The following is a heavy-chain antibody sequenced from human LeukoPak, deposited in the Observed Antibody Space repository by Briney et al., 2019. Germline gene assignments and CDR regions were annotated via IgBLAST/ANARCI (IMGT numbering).Heavy chain of an antibody. D-gene: IGHD1-26*01. J-gene: IGHJ4*02. CDR2: IYYIRNT. CDR3: ARTQSQSGSYRYYFAY. Sequence: SETLSLTCTVSGGSVGSGGYYWSWIRQPPGGGLEWIGDIYYIRNTNYNPSLKSRVTMSLDPSKNQFSLKLNSVTAADTAVYYCARTQSQSGSYRYYFAYWGQRTLVTVSS. CDR1: GGSVGSGGYY. V-gene: IGHV4-61*08.